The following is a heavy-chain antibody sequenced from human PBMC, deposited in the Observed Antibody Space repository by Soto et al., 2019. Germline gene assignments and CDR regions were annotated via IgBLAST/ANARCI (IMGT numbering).Heavy chain of an antibody. CDR2: ISGGETA. J-gene: IGHJ4*02. Sequence: GGSLRRSCVAAGFTFISYALSWVRQAPGKGLEWVSAISGGETADVAAPVKARFTISRDDSKNTVFLEMNSLKSEDTALYYCAITAMSNRDSSTSFVYWGRGTQVKVSS. CDR1: GFTFISYA. CDR3: AITAMSNRDSSTSFVY. V-gene: IGHV3-23*01. D-gene: IGHD5-18*01.